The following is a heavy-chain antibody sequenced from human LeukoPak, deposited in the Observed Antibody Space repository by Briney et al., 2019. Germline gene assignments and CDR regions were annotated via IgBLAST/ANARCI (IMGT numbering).Heavy chain of an antibody. CDR1: GGTFSSYA. D-gene: IGHD3-22*01. J-gene: IGHJ6*03. CDR3: ATCPYYYDSSGYSYGDYYYYMDV. Sequence: ASVKVSCQASGGTFSSYAISWVRQAPGQGLEWMGGIIPIFGTANYAQKFQGRVTITTDESTSTAYMELSSLRSEDTAVYYCATCPYYYDSSGYSYGDYYYYMDVWGKGTTVTVSS. CDR2: IIPIFGTA. V-gene: IGHV1-69*05.